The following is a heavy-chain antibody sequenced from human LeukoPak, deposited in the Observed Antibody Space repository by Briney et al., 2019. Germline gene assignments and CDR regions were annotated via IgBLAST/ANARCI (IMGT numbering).Heavy chain of an antibody. Sequence: GGSLRLSCAASGFTFSNFGMHWVRQAPGKGLEWVAFIRYDGSNEYYADSVKGRFTISRDNSKNTLYLQMNSLRAEDTAVYYCARAISCSGVSCYSVYWGQGTLVTVSS. J-gene: IGHJ4*02. CDR3: ARAISCSGVSCYSVY. CDR2: IRYDGSNE. V-gene: IGHV3-30*02. D-gene: IGHD2-15*01. CDR1: GFTFSNFG.